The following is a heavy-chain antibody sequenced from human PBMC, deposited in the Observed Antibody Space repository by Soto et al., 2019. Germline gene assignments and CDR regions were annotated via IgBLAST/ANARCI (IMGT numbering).Heavy chain of an antibody. Sequence: WASVKVSCKGAGYTFSNYYMHWVRQAPGQGLEWMGIINPSGDSTSYEQEFQGRVPMTRETSTSTLYMELSSLRAEDTAVYYCARATRSGSPHFDHWGQGTLVTVSS. CDR2: INPSGDST. CDR3: ARATRSGSPHFDH. D-gene: IGHD5-12*01. J-gene: IGHJ4*02. V-gene: IGHV1-46*01. CDR1: GYTFSNYY.